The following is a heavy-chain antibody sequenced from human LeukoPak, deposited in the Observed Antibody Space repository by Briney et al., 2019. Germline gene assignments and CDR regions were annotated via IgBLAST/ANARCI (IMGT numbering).Heavy chain of an antibody. CDR2: INWDGDST. Sequence: GASLRLSCPASGFTFDDYGFGCARLAPGKGLEWVTGINWDGDSTSYADSVKDRFTISRNNAKNCMCLQMNSLTSEETAIYFCAELCITIIGGVWGKGTTVTISS. CDR1: GFTFDDYG. D-gene: IGHD3-10*02. CDR3: AELCITIIGGV. J-gene: IGHJ6*04. V-gene: IGHV3-20*04.